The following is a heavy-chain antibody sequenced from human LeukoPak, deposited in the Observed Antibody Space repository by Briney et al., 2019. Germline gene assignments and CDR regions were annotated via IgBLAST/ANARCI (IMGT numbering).Heavy chain of an antibody. CDR3: AKDPNSGYILDY. CDR2: ISYDGSNK. V-gene: IGHV3-30-3*01. J-gene: IGHJ4*02. CDR1: GFTFSSYA. Sequence: PGGSLRLSCAASGFTFSSYAMHWVRQAPGKGLEWVAVISYDGSNKYYADSVKGRFTISRDNSKNTLYLQMNSLRAEDTAVYYCAKDPNSGYILDYWGQGTLVTVSS. D-gene: IGHD3-22*01.